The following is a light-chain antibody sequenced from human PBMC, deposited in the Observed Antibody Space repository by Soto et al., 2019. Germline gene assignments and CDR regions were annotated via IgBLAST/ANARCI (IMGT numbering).Light chain of an antibody. CDR1: QSISNW. CDR2: KAS. Sequence: DIQMTQSPSTLSASVGDRVTITCRASQSISNWLAWYQQKPGKAPKLLIYKASSLESGVPSRFSGSGSGTEFTLTISSLHPDDFATYYCQQYNSSFGQGTKVEIK. J-gene: IGKJ1*01. CDR3: QQYNSS. V-gene: IGKV1-5*03.